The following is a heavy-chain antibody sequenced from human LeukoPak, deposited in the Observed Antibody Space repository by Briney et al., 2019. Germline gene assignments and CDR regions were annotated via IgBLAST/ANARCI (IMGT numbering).Heavy chain of an antibody. V-gene: IGHV3-23*01. CDR3: ARGGLGSAFDN. CDR2: ISGSGGST. D-gene: IGHD6-19*01. Sequence: GGSLRLSCAASGFTFRSYALSWVRQAPGKGLECVSAISGSGGSTYSADSLKGRFTISRDNSKNTLYLQINSLRADDTAVFYCARGGLGSAFDNWGQGTLVAVSS. CDR1: GFTFRSYA. J-gene: IGHJ4*02.